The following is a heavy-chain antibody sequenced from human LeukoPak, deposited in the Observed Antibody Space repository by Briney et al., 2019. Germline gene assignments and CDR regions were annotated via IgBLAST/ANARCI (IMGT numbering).Heavy chain of an antibody. CDR1: GFTFSSYA. CDR3: ARDPGGLRGYSYGYFDY. Sequence: PGRSLRLSCAASGFTFSSYAMHWVRQAPGKGLEWVAVISYDGSNKYYADSVKGRFTISRDNSKNTLYLQMNSLRAEDTAVYYCARDPGGLRGYSYGYFDYWGQETLVTVSS. CDR2: ISYDGSNK. D-gene: IGHD5-18*01. V-gene: IGHV3-30*01. J-gene: IGHJ4*02.